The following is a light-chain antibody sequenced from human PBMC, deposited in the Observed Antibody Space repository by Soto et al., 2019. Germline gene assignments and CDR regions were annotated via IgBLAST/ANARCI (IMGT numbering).Light chain of an antibody. CDR3: LQYYGAPPHT. CDR1: QSLFYSAYKTNY. CDR2: WAS. V-gene: IGKV4-1*01. J-gene: IGKJ2*01. Sequence: DIVMTQSPDSLAVFLGERATITCKSSQSLFYSAYKTNYLAWYQEKPGQPPKLVISWASIRASGVPDRFSGSGPGTDFTLAISSLQAEDVAVYYCLQYYGAPPHTFGRGTKLEI.